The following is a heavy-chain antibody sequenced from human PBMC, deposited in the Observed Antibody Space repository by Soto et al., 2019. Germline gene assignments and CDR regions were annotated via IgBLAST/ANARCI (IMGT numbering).Heavy chain of an antibody. CDR1: GGTFSSYA. CDR3: ARDVKGSSSRYDGDAFDI. D-gene: IGHD6-13*01. Sequence: SVKVSCKASGGTFSSYAISWVRQAPGQGLEWMGGIIPIFGTANYAQKFQGRVTITADESTSTAYMELSSLRSEDTAVYYCARDVKGSSSRYDGDAFDIWGQGTMVTVSS. J-gene: IGHJ3*02. V-gene: IGHV1-69*13. CDR2: IIPIFGTA.